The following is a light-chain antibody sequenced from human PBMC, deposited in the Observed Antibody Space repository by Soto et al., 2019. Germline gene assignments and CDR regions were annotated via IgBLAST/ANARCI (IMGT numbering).Light chain of an antibody. V-gene: IGKV1-39*01. CDR2: AAS. J-gene: IGKJ1*01. CDR3: QQYKTYWT. CDR1: QSISSH. Sequence: DIQMTQSPSSLSASVGDRVTITCRASQSISSHLNWYQQKPGKAPKLLIYAASGLQSGVPSRFSGSGSGTEFTLTISSLQPDDFATYYCQQYKTYWTFGQGTKVDIK.